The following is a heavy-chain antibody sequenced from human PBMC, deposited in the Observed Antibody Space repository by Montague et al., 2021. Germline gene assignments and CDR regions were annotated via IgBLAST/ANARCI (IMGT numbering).Heavy chain of an antibody. CDR2: INHSGST. V-gene: IGHV4-34*01. CDR3: ARRGGTMVRGAKGYMDV. J-gene: IGHJ6*03. D-gene: IGHD3-10*01. Sequence: SETLSLTCAVYGGSFSGYYWSWIRRPPGKGLEWIGEINHSGSTNYNPSLKSRVTISVDTSKNQFSLKLSSVTAADTAVYYCARRGGTMVRGAKGYMDVWGKGTTVTVSS. CDR1: GGSFSGYY.